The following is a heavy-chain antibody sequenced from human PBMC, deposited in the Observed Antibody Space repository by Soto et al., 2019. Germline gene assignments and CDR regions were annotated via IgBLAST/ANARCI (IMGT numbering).Heavy chain of an antibody. CDR2: ISAYDGKT. Sequence: ASVKVSCKASGYTFTSYSISWVRQAPGQGLEWMGWISAYDGKTTYAEKFQGRVTLTTDTSTSTAYMELRSLRSDDTTIYYCARDPHEFWTSYWFDPWGQGTPVTVS. J-gene: IGHJ5*02. D-gene: IGHD3-3*01. CDR3: ARDPHEFWTSYWFDP. V-gene: IGHV1-18*01. CDR1: GYTFTSYS.